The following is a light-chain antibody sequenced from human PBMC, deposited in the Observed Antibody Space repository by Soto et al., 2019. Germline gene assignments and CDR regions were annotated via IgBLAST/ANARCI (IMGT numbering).Light chain of an antibody. V-gene: IGKV1-5*03. CDR3: LQYYNYPCT. CDR1: QSLRTW. Sequence: DIQMTQSPSTLSASIGDRVTITCRASQSLRTWLAWFQQKPGEAPKVLIYKVSYLESGVPPRFDGSGSETEFTLTINGLQPDDFATYYCLQYYNYPCTFGQGTKVEIK. CDR2: KVS. J-gene: IGKJ1*01.